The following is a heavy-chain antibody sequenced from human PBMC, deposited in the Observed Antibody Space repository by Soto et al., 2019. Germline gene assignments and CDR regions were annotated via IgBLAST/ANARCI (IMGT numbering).Heavy chain of an antibody. CDR1: GFTFSSYW. CDR3: ARGALTYYYDTSAYFRENWFDP. J-gene: IGHJ5*02. V-gene: IGHV3-74*01. CDR2: INGDGSSA. Sequence: GSLRLSCAASGFTFSSYWMHWVRQAPGKGLVWVSRINGDGSSASYADSVKGRFTISRDNAKNTLYLHMNSLRAEDTAVYYCARGALTYYYDTSAYFRENWFDP. D-gene: IGHD3-22*01.